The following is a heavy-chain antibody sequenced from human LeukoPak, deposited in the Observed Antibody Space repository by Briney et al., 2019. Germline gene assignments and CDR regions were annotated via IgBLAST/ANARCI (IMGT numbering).Heavy chain of an antibody. V-gene: IGHV4-39*01. D-gene: IGHD3-3*01. CDR2: GYYSGMT. CDR3: ASWQRFLEVHC. J-gene: IGHJ4*02. Sequence: PSETLSLTCTVSDGSVSSSSYYWGWIRQPPGKGLEWIGNGYYSGMTHYSPSLKSRATISVDTSKNQFSLNLNSMTAADTAVYYCASWQRFLEVHCWGQGILVTVSA. CDR1: DGSVSSSSYY.